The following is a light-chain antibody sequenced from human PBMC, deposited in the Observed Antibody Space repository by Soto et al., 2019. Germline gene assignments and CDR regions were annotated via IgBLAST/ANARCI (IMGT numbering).Light chain of an antibody. CDR3: QHYNEYSRA. CDR2: AAS. CDR1: QSISIY. J-gene: IGKJ1*01. Sequence: DIHMSQSASSVAASVGAGVTMTXRASQSISIYVSWDQQTPGKAPXLXXYAASRLESGVQSRFSGSGSGPEFTLTISSLQPDDLATYYCQHYNEYSRAFGQGTKVDI. V-gene: IGKV1-5*01.